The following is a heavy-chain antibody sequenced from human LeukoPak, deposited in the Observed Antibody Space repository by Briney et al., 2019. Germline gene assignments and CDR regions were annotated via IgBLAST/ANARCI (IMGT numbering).Heavy chain of an antibody. D-gene: IGHD1-7*01. Sequence: PGGSLRLSCAASGFTFSSYSMNWVRQAPGKGLEWVSSISSSSSYIYYADSVKGRFTISRDNAKNSLYLQMNSLRAEDMALYYCAKDILPSNWNYGPDAFDIWGQGTMVTVSS. CDR1: GFTFSSYS. CDR3: AKDILPSNWNYGPDAFDI. J-gene: IGHJ3*02. CDR2: ISSSSSYI. V-gene: IGHV3-21*04.